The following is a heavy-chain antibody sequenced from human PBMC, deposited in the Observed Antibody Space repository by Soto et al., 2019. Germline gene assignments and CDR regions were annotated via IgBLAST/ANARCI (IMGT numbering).Heavy chain of an antibody. CDR2: ISGSGGST. D-gene: IGHD6-19*01. CDR1: GFTLSSYS. V-gene: IGHV3-23*01. CDR3: AKVGGAVAVFDY. J-gene: IGHJ4*02. Sequence: GGSLRLSCAASGFTLSSYSMIRVRQAPGKGLEWVSAISGSGGSTYYVDSVKGRFTISRDNSKNTLYLQMNSLRAEDTAVYYCAKVGGAVAVFDYWGQGTLVTVSS.